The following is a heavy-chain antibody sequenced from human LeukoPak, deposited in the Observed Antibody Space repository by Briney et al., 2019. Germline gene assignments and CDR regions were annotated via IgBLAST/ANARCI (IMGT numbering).Heavy chain of an antibody. CDR1: GFTVSSNY. J-gene: IGHJ3*02. D-gene: IGHD1-26*01. CDR2: IYSGGST. Sequence: GGSLRLSCAASGFTVSSNYMSWVRQAPGKGLEWVSVIYSGGSTYYADSVKGRFTISRDNSKNTLYLQMNSLRAEDTAVYYCAREIHSGRSDALDIWGQGTMVTVSS. V-gene: IGHV3-66*01. CDR3: AREIHSGRSDALDI.